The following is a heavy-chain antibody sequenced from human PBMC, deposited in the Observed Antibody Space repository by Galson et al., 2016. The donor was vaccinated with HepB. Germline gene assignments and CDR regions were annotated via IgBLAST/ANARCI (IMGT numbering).Heavy chain of an antibody. CDR3: ARYVRYFHSDNYYVDY. CDR2: VDYSGNT. J-gene: IGHJ4*02. D-gene: IGHD3-10*01. V-gene: IGHV4-59*01. CDR1: GDSISGYY. Sequence: ETLSLTCTVSGDSISGYYWSWIRQPSGKELEWIGYVDYSGNTNYNPSFRSRVTMSLDTSKNQFSLRLSSVTAADTAVYHCARYVRYFHSDNYYVDYWGRGTLVTVSS.